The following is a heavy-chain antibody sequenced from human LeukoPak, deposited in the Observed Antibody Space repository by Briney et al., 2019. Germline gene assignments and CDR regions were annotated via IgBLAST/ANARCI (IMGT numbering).Heavy chain of an antibody. Sequence: PGGSLRLSCAASRFTFSRYSMNWVRQAPGTGLEWLSYISSSSSSIYYADSVKGRFTISRDNAKNSLYLQMNSLRDEDTAVYYCARGHDYDSSGFFDYWGQGTLVTVSS. CDR1: RFTFSRYS. D-gene: IGHD3-22*01. CDR3: ARGHDYDSSGFFDY. CDR2: ISSSSSSI. V-gene: IGHV3-48*02. J-gene: IGHJ4*02.